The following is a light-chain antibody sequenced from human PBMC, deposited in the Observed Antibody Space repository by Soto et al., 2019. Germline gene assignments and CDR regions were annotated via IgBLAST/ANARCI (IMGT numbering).Light chain of an antibody. J-gene: IGLJ1*01. V-gene: IGLV2-14*01. CDR2: EVG. CDR3: SSYTSNNFYV. CDR1: GSDISAYNY. Sequence: QSALTQPASVSGSPGQSITISCTVTGSDISAYNYVSWYQQHPGKAPKLMIYEVGDRPSGLSNRFSGSKSGNTASLTISRLQAEDEADYYCSSYTSNNFYVFGTGTKVTVL.